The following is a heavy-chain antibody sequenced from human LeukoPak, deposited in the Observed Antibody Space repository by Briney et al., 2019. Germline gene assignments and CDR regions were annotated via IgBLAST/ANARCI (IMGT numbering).Heavy chain of an antibody. CDR2: ISGSGGST. J-gene: IGHJ5*02. V-gene: IGHV3-23*01. Sequence: GSLRLSCAASGFTFSSYAMSWVRQAPGKGLEWVSAISGSGGSTNYADSVKGRFTISRDNSKNTLYLQMNSLRAEDTAVYYCARENLGYCSGGSCRLNWFDPWGQGTLVTVSS. CDR1: GFTFSSYA. CDR3: ARENLGYCSGGSCRLNWFDP. D-gene: IGHD2-15*01.